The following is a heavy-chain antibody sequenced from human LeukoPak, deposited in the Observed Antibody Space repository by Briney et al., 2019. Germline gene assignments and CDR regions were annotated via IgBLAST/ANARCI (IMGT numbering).Heavy chain of an antibody. Sequence: PSETLSLTCTVSGGSVSSYYWSWIRQPPGKGLEWIGYMYYSGSTNYNPSLKSRVTISIDTSKNQFSLKLNSVTAADTAVYYCARGTVEMATIVAFDIWGQGTMVTVSS. CDR1: GGSVSSYY. J-gene: IGHJ3*02. V-gene: IGHV4-59*02. CDR3: ARGTVEMATIVAFDI. CDR2: MYYSGST. D-gene: IGHD5-24*01.